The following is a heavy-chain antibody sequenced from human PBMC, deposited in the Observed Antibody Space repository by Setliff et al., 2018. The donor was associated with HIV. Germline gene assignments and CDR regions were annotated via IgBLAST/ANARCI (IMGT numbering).Heavy chain of an antibody. Sequence: SETLSLTCTVSGDSVSSVSYYWSWIRQPPGKGLEWIGYIYYSGTTKYNPSLKSRVTISVDTSKNQFSLKLTSVTAADTAVYYCARGKGGIDGPVEFDNWGQGTPVTVSS. CDR3: ARGKGGIDGPVEFDN. V-gene: IGHV4-61*01. CDR1: GDSVSSVSYY. CDR2: IYYSGTT. J-gene: IGHJ4*02. D-gene: IGHD1-1*01.